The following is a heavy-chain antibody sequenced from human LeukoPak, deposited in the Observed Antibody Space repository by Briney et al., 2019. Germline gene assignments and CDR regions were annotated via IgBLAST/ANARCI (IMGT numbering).Heavy chain of an antibody. V-gene: IGHV1-2*02. CDR2: INPNSGGT. CDR1: GYTFTCYY. CDR3: VRDRTGTDDEFEY. J-gene: IGHJ4*02. Sequence: ASVKVSCKASGYTFTCYYMHWVRQAPGQGLEWMGWINPNSGGTNYAQKFQGRVTITRDTSISTAYMELSRLRSDATAVYYCVRDRTGTDDEFEYWGQGTLVTVSS. D-gene: IGHD1-1*01.